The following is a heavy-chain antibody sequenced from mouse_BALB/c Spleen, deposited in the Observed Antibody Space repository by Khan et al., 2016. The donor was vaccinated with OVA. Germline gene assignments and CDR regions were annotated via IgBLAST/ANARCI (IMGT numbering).Heavy chain of an antibody. D-gene: IGHD1-1*01. J-gene: IGHJ2*01. Sequence: QVQLQQPGAELAKPGASVKMSCKASGYTFTSYWIHWIKQRPGQGLEWIGYVHPKTGYAEYNQNFKDRATLTADKSSTTAYMQLRSLTSEDSALFYCTREGYSGTYSYFDYWGQGTTLSVSS. V-gene: IGHV1-7*01. CDR1: GYTFTSYW. CDR2: VHPKTGYA. CDR3: TREGYSGTYSYFDY.